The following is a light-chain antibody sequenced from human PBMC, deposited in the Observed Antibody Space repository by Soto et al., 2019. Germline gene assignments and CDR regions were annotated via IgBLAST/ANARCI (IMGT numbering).Light chain of an antibody. CDR3: QQRYNWRT. J-gene: IGKJ4*01. Sequence: IVLTQSPATLSLSPGERATLSCRARQTVSSYLSWYQHKPGQAPRLLIYGVSNRATGIPARFSGSGSGTDFTLTISSLEHEDSAVYFCQQRYNWRTVSGGTKVESK. V-gene: IGKV3-11*01. CDR1: QTVSSY. CDR2: GVS.